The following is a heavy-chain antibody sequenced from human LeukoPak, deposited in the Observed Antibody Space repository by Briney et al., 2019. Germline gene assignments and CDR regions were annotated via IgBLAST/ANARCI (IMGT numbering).Heavy chain of an antibody. CDR1: GFTVSSRS. Sequence: GGSLRLSCAASGFTVSSRSMSWVRQAPGKGLEWVSVIYSDGSTYYEDSVKGRFTISRDNSKNTLYLQMNSLRAEDTAVYYCARQSSATIVSAFAFWGQGTMVTVSS. V-gene: IGHV3-66*04. CDR3: ARQSSATIVSAFAF. CDR2: IYSDGST. D-gene: IGHD2-15*01. J-gene: IGHJ3*01.